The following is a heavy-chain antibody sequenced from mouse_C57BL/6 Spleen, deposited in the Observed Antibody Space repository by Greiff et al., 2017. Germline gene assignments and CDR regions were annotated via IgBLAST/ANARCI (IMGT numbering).Heavy chain of an antibody. CDR1: GYTFTDYY. J-gene: IGHJ3*01. CDR2: INPNNGGT. CDR3: ARTETAD. Sequence: EVQLQQSGPELVKPGASVTISCKASGYTFTDYYMNWVKQSHGKSLEWIGDINPNNGGTSYNQKFKGKATLTVDKSSSTAYMELRSLTSEDSAVYDCARTETADWGKGTLVTVSA. V-gene: IGHV1-26*01.